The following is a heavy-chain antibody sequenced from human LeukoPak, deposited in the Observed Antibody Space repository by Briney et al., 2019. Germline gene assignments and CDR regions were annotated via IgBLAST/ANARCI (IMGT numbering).Heavy chain of an antibody. V-gene: IGHV3-23*01. D-gene: IGHD1-26*01. CDR2: ISGSGGST. CDR3: AREGHMGREAFDI. J-gene: IGHJ3*02. Sequence: HPGGTLRLSCAASGFTFSSYGMSWVRQAPGKGLEWVSAISGSGGSTYYADSVKGRFTISRDNSKNTLYLQMNSLRAEDTAVYYCAREGHMGREAFDIWGQGTMVTVSS. CDR1: GFTFSSYG.